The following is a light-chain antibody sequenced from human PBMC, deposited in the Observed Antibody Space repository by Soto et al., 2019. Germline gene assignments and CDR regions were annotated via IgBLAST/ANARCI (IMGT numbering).Light chain of an antibody. Sequence: DIQMTQSASTLSGSLGDRVTITCGASQNINSWLAWYQQKPGKAPNLLIYEASSLESGVPSRFGGSGYGTEFNLTIDNLQPDDFATYYCQQYSSYSEAFGQGTKVDIK. CDR2: EAS. V-gene: IGKV1-5*03. CDR3: QQYSSYSEA. CDR1: QNINSW. J-gene: IGKJ1*01.